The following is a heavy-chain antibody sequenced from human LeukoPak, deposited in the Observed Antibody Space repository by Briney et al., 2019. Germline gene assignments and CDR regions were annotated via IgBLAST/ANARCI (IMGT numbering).Heavy chain of an antibody. Sequence: ASVKVSCKASGGTFNNYAFSWVRQAPGQGLEWMGGIIPIFDTAHYAQKFQGRVTITADESTSTAYMELSSLRSEDTAVYYCARDATLLWFGETLGGNFDYWGQGTLVTVSS. J-gene: IGHJ4*02. D-gene: IGHD3-10*01. CDR1: GGTFNNYA. V-gene: IGHV1-69*13. CDR3: ARDATLLWFGETLGGNFDY. CDR2: IIPIFDTA.